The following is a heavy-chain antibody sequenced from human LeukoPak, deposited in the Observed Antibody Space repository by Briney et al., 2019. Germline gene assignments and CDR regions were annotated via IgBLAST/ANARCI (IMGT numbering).Heavy chain of an antibody. Sequence: PSETLSLTCTVSGGSISSSNYYWGWIRQPPGKGLEWIGSIYYSGSTYYNPSLKSRVTISLDTSKNQFSLNLNSVTAADTAVYFCAGEEKTYSSSWSPFDYWGQGTLVTVSS. D-gene: IGHD6-13*01. J-gene: IGHJ4*02. V-gene: IGHV4-39*07. CDR3: AGEEKTYSSSWSPFDY. CDR2: IYYSGST. CDR1: GGSISSSNYY.